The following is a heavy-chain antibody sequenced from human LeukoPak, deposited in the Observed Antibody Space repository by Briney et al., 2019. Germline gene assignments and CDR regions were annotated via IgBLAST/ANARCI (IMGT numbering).Heavy chain of an antibody. CDR3: ARDRRSISSGGA. CDR2: IYYSGST. J-gene: IGHJ5*02. V-gene: IGHV4-59*01. CDR1: SGSISNYY. Sequence: SETLSLTCSVSSGSISNYYWSWLRQPPGKGLEWIGYIYYSGSTSYNPSLKSRVTISVDTSKNQFSLRLSSVTAADTAVYYCARDRRSISSGGAWGQGTLVTVSS. D-gene: IGHD6-6*01.